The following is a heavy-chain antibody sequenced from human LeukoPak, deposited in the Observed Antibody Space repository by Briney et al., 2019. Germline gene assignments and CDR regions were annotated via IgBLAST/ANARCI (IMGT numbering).Heavy chain of an antibody. J-gene: IGHJ5*02. CDR1: GYTFTGYY. V-gene: IGHV1-2*02. CDR3: ARADDSRPNWFDP. Sequence: VASVKVSCKASGYTFTGYYMHWVRQAPGQGLEWMGWINPNSGGTNYAQKFQGRVTMTRDTSISTAYMELSRLRSDDTAVYYCARADDSRPNWFDPWGQGTLVTVSS. CDR2: INPNSGGT. D-gene: IGHD3-22*01.